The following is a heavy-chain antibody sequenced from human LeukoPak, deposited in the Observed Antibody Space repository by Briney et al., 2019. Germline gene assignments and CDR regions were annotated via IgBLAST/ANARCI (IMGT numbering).Heavy chain of an antibody. CDR2: ISGSGGST. J-gene: IGHJ3*02. D-gene: IGHD3-3*01. CDR1: GFTFSSYA. V-gene: IGHV3-23*01. CDR3: ARDLLRSSVRDAFDI. Sequence: GGSLRLSCAASGFTFSSYAMSWVRQAPGKGLEWVPAISGSGGSTYYADSVKGRFTISRDNSKNTLYLQMNSLRAEDTAVYYCARDLLRSSVRDAFDIWGQGTMVTVSS.